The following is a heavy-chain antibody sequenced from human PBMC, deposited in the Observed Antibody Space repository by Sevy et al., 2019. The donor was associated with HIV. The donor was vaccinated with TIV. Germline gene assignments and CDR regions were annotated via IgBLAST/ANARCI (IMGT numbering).Heavy chain of an antibody. CDR1: GFSFDSYG. V-gene: IGHV3-23*01. J-gene: IGHJ6*03. Sequence: GGSLRLSCAVSGFSFDSYGMTWVRQAPGKELEWVSGISGSGTRTYYADSVKGRFIISRDNSKNTLYLQMNSLRSEDTAIYYVAEGGGGHYDPDEIGYYFYYYNMDVWGKGTTVTVSS. D-gene: IGHD3-22*01. CDR3: AEGGGGHYDPDEIGYYFYYYNMDV. CDR2: ISGSGTRT.